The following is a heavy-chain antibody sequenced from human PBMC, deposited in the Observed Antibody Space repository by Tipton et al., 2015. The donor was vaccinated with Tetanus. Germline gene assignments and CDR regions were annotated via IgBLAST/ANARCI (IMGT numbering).Heavy chain of an antibody. CDR3: AGGGGLGPDEYFGH. V-gene: IGHV1-18*01. Sequence: VQLVQSGAEVKKPGASVKVSCKASGYTFTHYGVNWVRQAPGQVLEWMGWISPFNENVNYAENFQGRLTMTTDRCTATVYMDWRGLRSDDTGVYYGAGGGGLGPDEYFGHWGQGALVTVSS. D-gene: IGHD3/OR15-3a*01. CDR1: GYTFTHYG. CDR2: ISPFNENV. J-gene: IGHJ4*02.